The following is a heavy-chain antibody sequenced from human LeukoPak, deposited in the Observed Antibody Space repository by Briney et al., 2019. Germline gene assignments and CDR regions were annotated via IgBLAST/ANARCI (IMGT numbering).Heavy chain of an antibody. CDR1: GGSISSSSYY. J-gene: IGHJ4*02. Sequence: SQTLSLTCTVSGGSISSSSYYWGWIRQPPGKGLEWIGNMYNSGNTYYNPSLKSRVTISVDTSKNQLSLRLSSVTAADTAVYYCARLLTAVTTQYFDYWGQGTLVTVSS. D-gene: IGHD4-17*01. CDR3: ARLLTAVTTQYFDY. V-gene: IGHV4-39*01. CDR2: MYNSGNT.